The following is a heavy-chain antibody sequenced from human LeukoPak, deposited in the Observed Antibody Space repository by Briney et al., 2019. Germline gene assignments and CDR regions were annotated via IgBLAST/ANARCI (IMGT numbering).Heavy chain of an antibody. V-gene: IGHV4-59*01. CDR3: ASVYYYGSGSYFDY. J-gene: IGHJ4*02. CDR2: IYYSGST. D-gene: IGHD3-10*01. Sequence: PSETLSLTCTVSGGSISSYYWSWIRQPPGKGLEWTGYIYYSGSTNYNPSLKSRVTISVDTSKNQFSLKLSSVTAADTAVYYCASVYYYGSGSYFDYWGQGTLVTVSS. CDR1: GGSISSYY.